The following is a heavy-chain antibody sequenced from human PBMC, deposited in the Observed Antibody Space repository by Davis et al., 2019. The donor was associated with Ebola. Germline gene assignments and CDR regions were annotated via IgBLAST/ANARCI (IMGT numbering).Heavy chain of an antibody. D-gene: IGHD1-26*01. CDR2: IIPMFGTA. Sequence: AASVKVSCKASGGTFSSYDITWVRQAPGQGLEWMGGIIPMFGTANYAQKFQGRVTITADESTSTAYRELSSLRSEDTAVYYCARGLGGTYYGGAYVFDIWGQGTMVTVSS. V-gene: IGHV1-69*13. CDR1: GGTFSSYD. J-gene: IGHJ3*02. CDR3: ARGLGGTYYGGAYVFDI.